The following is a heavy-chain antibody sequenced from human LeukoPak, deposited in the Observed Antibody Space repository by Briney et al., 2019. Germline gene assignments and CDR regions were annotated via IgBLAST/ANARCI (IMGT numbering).Heavy chain of an antibody. V-gene: IGHV1-69*13. CDR3: ARDPRPRYCSSTSCYEGYYYYGMDV. D-gene: IGHD2-2*01. Sequence: GASVKVSCKASGYTFTTHDINWVRQAPGQGLEWMGGIIPIFGTANYAQKFQGRVTITADESTSTAYMELSSLRSEDTAVYYCARDPRPRYCSSTSCYEGYYYYGMDVWGQGTTVTVSS. CDR2: IIPIFGTA. J-gene: IGHJ6*02. CDR1: GYTFTTHD.